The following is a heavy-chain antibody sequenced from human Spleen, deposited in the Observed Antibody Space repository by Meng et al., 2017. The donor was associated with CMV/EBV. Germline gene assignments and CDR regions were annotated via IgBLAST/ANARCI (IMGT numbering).Heavy chain of an antibody. J-gene: IGHJ4*02. CDR3: ARGSWVYSDDDETTGLDY. CDR1: SFSGPY. CDR2: INHSGGT. Sequence: SFSGPYWGLIHQPAGEGLEWIGEINHSGGTNYTPPLKGQVTISVDASKNQFSLKLTSVTAADTAVYYCARGSWVYSDDDETTGLDYWGPGTLVTVSS. D-gene: IGHD5-12*01. V-gene: IGHV4-34*01.